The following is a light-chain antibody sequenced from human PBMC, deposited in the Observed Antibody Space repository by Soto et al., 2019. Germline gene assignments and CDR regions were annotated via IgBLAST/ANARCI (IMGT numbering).Light chain of an antibody. V-gene: IGLV2-8*01. CDR3: SSYAGSNTYVV. CDR2: EVS. Sequence: QSALTQPPSASGSPGQSVTISCTGTSSDGGGYNYVSWYQQHPGKAPKLMIYEVSQRPSGVPDRFSGSKSGNTASLTVSGLQAEDEADYYCSSYAGSNTYVVFGGGTKLTVL. CDR1: SSDGGGYNY. J-gene: IGLJ2*01.